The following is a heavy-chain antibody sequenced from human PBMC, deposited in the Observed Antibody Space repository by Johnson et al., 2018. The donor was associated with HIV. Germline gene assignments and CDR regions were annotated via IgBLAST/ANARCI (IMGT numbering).Heavy chain of an antibody. V-gene: IGHV3-30-3*01. CDR2: ISYDGDNV. D-gene: IGHD1-1*01. Sequence: QVQLVESGGGVVQPGRALRLSCAASGFTFSNSAMHWVRQAPGKGLEWVAVISYDGDNVYYADSVKGRFTISRDNSKTTLYLQMNSLRVEDTALYFCATVWRNEGRHSFDVWGLGTMVTVSS. CDR1: GFTFSNSA. CDR3: ATVWRNEGRHSFDV. J-gene: IGHJ3*01.